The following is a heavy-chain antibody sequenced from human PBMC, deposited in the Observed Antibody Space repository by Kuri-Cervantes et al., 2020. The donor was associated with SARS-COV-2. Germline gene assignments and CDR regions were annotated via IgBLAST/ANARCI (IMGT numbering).Heavy chain of an antibody. CDR2: ISAYNGNT. V-gene: IGHV1-18*01. Sequence: ASVKVSCKASGYTFTSYGISWVRQAPGQGLEWMGWISAYNGNTNYAQKLQGRVTMTTDTSTSTAYMELRSPRSDDTAVYYCARVYRSGGSCYSLDYWGQGTLVTVSS. D-gene: IGHD2-15*01. J-gene: IGHJ4*02. CDR3: ARVYRSGGSCYSLDY. CDR1: GYTFTSYG.